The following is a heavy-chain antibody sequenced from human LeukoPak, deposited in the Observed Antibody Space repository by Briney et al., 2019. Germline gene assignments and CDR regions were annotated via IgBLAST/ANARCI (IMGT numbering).Heavy chain of an antibody. CDR2: ITVSVGYT. CDR1: GFTFSTYA. V-gene: IGHV3-23*01. J-gene: IGHJ4*02. Sequence: GGSLRLSCVASGFTFSTYAVSWVRQAPGKGLEWVSSITVSVGYTYYADSVKGRFTISRDNSKNTLYLQMNSLRAEDTAVYYCAKVYGDYLPIKSIDYWGQGTVVTVSS. D-gene: IGHD4-17*01. CDR3: AKVYGDYLPIKSIDY.